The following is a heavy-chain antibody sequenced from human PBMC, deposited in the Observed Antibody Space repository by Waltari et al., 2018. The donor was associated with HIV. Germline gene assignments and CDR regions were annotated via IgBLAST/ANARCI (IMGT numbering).Heavy chain of an antibody. V-gene: IGHV3-49*05. CDR2: MTSEAYGGTA. CDR1: GATFGDFG. CDR3: SRPSGPLHSYGMDV. J-gene: IGHJ6*02. Sequence: EVHLMESGGGLVKPGRSLRPSCRGSGATFGDFGLGWFRQAPGKGREGVGFMTSEAYGGTAEYAASVTGRFTISREDSKSTAYMQMNRLESEDTGVYFCSRPSGPLHSYGMDVWGQGTTVIVSS. D-gene: IGHD1-26*01.